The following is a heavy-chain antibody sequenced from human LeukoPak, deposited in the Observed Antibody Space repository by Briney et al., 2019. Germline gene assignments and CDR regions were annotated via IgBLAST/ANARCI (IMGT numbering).Heavy chain of an antibody. J-gene: IGHJ4*02. CDR3: AKDPSVVVINYFDY. V-gene: IGHV3-30*18. D-gene: IGHD3-22*01. CDR2: ISYDGSNK. CDR1: GFTFSSYG. Sequence: GGSLRLSCAASGFTFSSYGMHWVRQAPGKGLEWVAVISYDGSNKYYADSVKGRFTISRDNSKNTPYLQMNSLRAEDTAVYYCAKDPSVVVINYFDYWGQGTLVTVSS.